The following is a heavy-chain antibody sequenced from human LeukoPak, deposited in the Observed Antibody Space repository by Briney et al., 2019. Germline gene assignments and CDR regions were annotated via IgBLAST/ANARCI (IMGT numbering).Heavy chain of an antibody. Sequence: SETLSLTCAVYGGSFSGYYWSWIRQPPGKGLEWIGEINHSGSTNYNPSLKSRVTISVDTSKNQFSLKLSSVTAADTAVYYCARIPYYYDSSGYHNYYYGMDVWGQGTTVTVSS. CDR1: GGSFSGYY. D-gene: IGHD3-22*01. CDR3: ARIPYYYDSSGYHNYYYGMDV. CDR2: INHSGST. J-gene: IGHJ6*02. V-gene: IGHV4-34*01.